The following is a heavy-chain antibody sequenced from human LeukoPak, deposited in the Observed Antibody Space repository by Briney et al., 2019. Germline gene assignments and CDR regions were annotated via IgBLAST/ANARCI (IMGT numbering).Heavy chain of an antibody. Sequence: SETLSLTCTVSGYSISSGYYWGWIRQPPGKGLEWIGSIYHSGSTYYNPSLKSRVTISVDTSKNQFSLKLSSVTAADTAVYYCASVIVGATIDYWGQGTLVTVSS. CDR2: IYHSGST. J-gene: IGHJ4*02. CDR1: GYSISSGYY. CDR3: ASVIVGATIDY. D-gene: IGHD1-26*01. V-gene: IGHV4-38-2*02.